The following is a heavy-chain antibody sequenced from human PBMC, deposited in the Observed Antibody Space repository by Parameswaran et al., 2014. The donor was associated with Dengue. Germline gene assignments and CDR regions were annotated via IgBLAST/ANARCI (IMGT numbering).Heavy chain of an antibody. CDR3: ARRKLSGKFPQHIYYYYYGMDV. V-gene: IGHV4-39*01. CDR2: IYYSGST. D-gene: IGHD1-26*01. J-gene: IGHJ6*02. Sequence: WIRQPPGKGLEWIGSIYYSGSTYYNPSLKSRVTISVDTSKNQFSLKLSSVTAADTAVYYCARRKLSGKFPQHIYYYYYGMDVWGQGTTVTVSS.